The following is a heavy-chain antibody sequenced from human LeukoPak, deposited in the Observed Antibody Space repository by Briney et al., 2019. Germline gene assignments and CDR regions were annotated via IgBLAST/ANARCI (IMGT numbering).Heavy chain of an antibody. D-gene: IGHD2-15*01. V-gene: IGHV3-23*01. CDR2: ISGSDGST. CDR3: AKNSGGSRFSALDY. J-gene: IGHJ4*02. CDR1: GFTFSSYA. Sequence: GGSLRLSCAASGFTFSSYAMSWVRQAPGKGLEWVSVISGSDGSTYYADSVKGRFTISRDNSKNTLYLQMNSLRGEDTAIFYCAKNSGGSRFSALDYWGQGTLVTVSS.